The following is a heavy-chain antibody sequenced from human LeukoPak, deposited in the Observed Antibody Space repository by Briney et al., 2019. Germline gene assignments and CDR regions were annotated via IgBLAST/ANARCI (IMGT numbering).Heavy chain of an antibody. D-gene: IGHD2-15*01. J-gene: IGHJ3*02. CDR3: AKDPSVYCSGGSCYVDI. CDR1: GFIFRNTG. Sequence: GRSLRLSCAASGFIFRNTGMHWVRQAPGKGLEWVAVIWYDGSRKDYADSVKGRFTISRDNSKNIVYLQINSLRAEDTAVYYCAKDPSVYCSGGSCYVDIWGQGTMVTVSS. CDR2: IWYDGSRK. V-gene: IGHV3-33*06.